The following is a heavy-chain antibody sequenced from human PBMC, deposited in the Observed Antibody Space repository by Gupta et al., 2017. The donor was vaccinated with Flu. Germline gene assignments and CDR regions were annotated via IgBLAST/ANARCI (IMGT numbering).Heavy chain of an antibody. CDR3: ARRDCGGGSCYYFY. V-gene: IGHV5-51*01. D-gene: IGHD2-15*01. Sequence: QMPGKGLEWMGIIYPGDSDTRYSPSFQGQVIISVDKSTSTAYLQWSSLKASDTAMYYCARRDCGGGSCYYFYWGQGTLVTVSS. CDR2: IYPGDSDT. J-gene: IGHJ4*02.